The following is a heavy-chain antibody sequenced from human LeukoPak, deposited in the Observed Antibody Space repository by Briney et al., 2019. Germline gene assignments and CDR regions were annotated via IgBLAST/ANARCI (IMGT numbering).Heavy chain of an antibody. J-gene: IGHJ3*02. Sequence: GASVKVSCKASGYTFTSYGISWVRQAPGQGLEWMGWISAYNGNTNYAQKLQGRVTMTTDTSTSTAYMELSRLRSDDTAVYYCARDRTPGVWFGEPHGAFDIWGQGTMVTVSS. V-gene: IGHV1-18*01. CDR3: ARDRTPGVWFGEPHGAFDI. D-gene: IGHD3-10*01. CDR1: GYTFTSYG. CDR2: ISAYNGNT.